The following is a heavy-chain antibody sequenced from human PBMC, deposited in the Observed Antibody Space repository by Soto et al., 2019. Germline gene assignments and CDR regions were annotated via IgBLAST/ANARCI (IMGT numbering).Heavy chain of an antibody. D-gene: IGHD3-3*01. CDR3: ARDDAIFGVVHAFDI. Sequence: SDTLSLTCTVSGGSISSSSYYWGWIRQPPGKGLEWIGSIYYSGSTYYNPSLKSRVTISVDTSKNQFSLKLGSVAAADTAVYYCARDDAIFGVVHAFDIWGQGTMVTVSS. CDR2: IYYSGST. V-gene: IGHV4-39*02. CDR1: GGSISSSSYY. J-gene: IGHJ3*02.